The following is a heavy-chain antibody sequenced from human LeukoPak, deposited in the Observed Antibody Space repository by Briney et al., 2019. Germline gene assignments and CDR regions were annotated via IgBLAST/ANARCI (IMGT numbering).Heavy chain of an antibody. Sequence: GGSLRLSCAASGFTFSSYAMSWVRQAPGKGLEWVSAIRGSGGTTYYADSVKGRFTISRDNSKNTLYLQMNSLRAEDTAVYYCAKDQLTTEYYYYYGMDVWGQGATVTVSS. CDR1: GFTFSSYA. D-gene: IGHD4-17*01. J-gene: IGHJ6*02. CDR3: AKDQLTTEYYYYYGMDV. CDR2: IRGSGGTT. V-gene: IGHV3-23*01.